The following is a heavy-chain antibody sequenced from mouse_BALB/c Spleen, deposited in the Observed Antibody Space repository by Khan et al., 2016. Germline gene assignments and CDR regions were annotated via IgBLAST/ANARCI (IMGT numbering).Heavy chain of an antibody. D-gene: IGHD2-13*01. V-gene: IGHV9-3-1*01. J-gene: IGHJ3*01. CDR2: INTYTGEP. CDR3: AIGGDYGGFAS. Sequence: QIQLVQSGPELKKPGETVKISCKASGYTFTNYGMNWVKQAPGKGLKWMGWINTYTGEPTYADDFKGRFAFSLQTSASTAYLQINNLKNEDTASSICAIGGDYGGFASWGQGTLVTVSA. CDR1: GYTFTNYG.